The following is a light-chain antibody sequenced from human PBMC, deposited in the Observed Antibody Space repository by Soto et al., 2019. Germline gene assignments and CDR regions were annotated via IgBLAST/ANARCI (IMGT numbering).Light chain of an antibody. CDR2: NTG. CDR1: TGAVTSGYY. CDR3: LLYYGGAYV. Sequence: QAFLAQAPSLTVSPGGTVTLTCASSTGAVTSGYYPNWLQQKPGQAPRALIFNTGNRHPWTPARFSGSLLGGKAALTLSDVQPEDEADYYCLLYYGGAYVFGTGTKVTAL. J-gene: IGLJ1*01. V-gene: IGLV7-43*01.